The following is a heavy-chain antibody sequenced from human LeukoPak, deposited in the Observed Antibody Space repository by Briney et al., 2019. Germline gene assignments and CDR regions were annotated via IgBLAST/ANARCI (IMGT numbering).Heavy chain of an antibody. J-gene: IGHJ4*02. Sequence: SETLSLTCTVSGSSISNYHWSWIRQPAGKGREWIGQIHTSGSTNYNPPLKSRVTMSIDTPENQLSLTIRSVTAADTAVYYCARRDISSGWSFDYWGQGTQVTVSS. D-gene: IGHD6-19*01. V-gene: IGHV4-4*07. CDR2: IHTSGST. CDR1: GSSISNYH. CDR3: ARRDISSGWSFDY.